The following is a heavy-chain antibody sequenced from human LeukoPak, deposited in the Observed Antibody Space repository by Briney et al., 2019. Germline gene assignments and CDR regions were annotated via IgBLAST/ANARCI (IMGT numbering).Heavy chain of an antibody. V-gene: IGHV4-59*12. CDR3: ARLGRRFYNMDV. D-gene: IGHD1-1*01. J-gene: IGHJ6*02. Sequence: XXXWIRQPPGKGLEWIGYIYYSGSTNYNPSLKSRVTISVDTSKNQFSLKLISVTAADTAVYYCARLGRRFYNMDVWGQGTTVTVSS. CDR2: IYYSGST. CDR1: X.